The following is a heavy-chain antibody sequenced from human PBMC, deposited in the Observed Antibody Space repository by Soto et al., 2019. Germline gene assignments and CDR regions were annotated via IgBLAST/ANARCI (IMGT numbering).Heavy chain of an antibody. D-gene: IGHD2-2*01. V-gene: IGHV3-23*01. Sequence: GGSLRLSCAASGFTFSSYAMSWVRQAPGKGLEWVSAISGSGGSTYYADSVKGRFTISRDNSKNTLYLQMNSLRAEDTAVYYCAKWDIVVVPASNPITNYYYYYGMDVWGQGTTVTVSS. CDR1: GFTFSSYA. CDR2: ISGSGGST. CDR3: AKWDIVVVPASNPITNYYYYYGMDV. J-gene: IGHJ6*02.